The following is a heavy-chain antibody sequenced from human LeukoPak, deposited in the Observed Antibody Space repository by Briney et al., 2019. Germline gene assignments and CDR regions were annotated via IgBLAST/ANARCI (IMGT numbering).Heavy chain of an antibody. CDR2: IKWSGGST. CDR1: GFPFSSYA. D-gene: IGHD2-2*02. CDR3: AKEGYCSSTSCYIHYYGMDV. Sequence: GSLRLSFSASGFPFSSYAMSWGRQAPGKGVGWVSAIKWSGGSTYYADSVKGRFTISRDNSKNTLYLQMNSLRAEDTAVYYCAKEGYCSSTSCYIHYYGMDVWGKGTTVTVSS. J-gene: IGHJ6*04. V-gene: IGHV3-23*01.